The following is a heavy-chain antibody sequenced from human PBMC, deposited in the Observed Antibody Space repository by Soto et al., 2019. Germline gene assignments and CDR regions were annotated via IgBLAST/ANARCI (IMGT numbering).Heavy chain of an antibody. CDR2: IYYSGST. D-gene: IGHD3-10*01. CDR3: ARARLSRSWWFDP. J-gene: IGHJ5*02. V-gene: IGHV4-59*01. Sequence: TSETLSLTCTVSGGSISSYYWIWIRQPPGKGLEWIGYIYYSGSTNYNPSLKSRVTISVDTSKNQFSLKLSSVTAADTAVYYCARARLSRSWWFDPWGQGTLVTVS. CDR1: GGSISSYY.